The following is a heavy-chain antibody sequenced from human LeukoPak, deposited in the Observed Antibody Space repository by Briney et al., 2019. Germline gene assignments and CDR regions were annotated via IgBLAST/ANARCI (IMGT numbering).Heavy chain of an antibody. CDR2: ISSSSSYI. D-gene: IGHD6-13*01. CDR1: GFTFSSYS. CDR3: ARGYGGGAAAGLDY. V-gene: IGHV3-21*01. Sequence: GGSLRLSCAASGFTFSSYSMNWVRQAPGKGLEWVSSISSSSSYIYYADSVKGRFTISRDNAKNSLYLQMNSLRAEDTAVYYCARGYGGGAAAGLDYWGQGTLVTVSS. J-gene: IGHJ4*02.